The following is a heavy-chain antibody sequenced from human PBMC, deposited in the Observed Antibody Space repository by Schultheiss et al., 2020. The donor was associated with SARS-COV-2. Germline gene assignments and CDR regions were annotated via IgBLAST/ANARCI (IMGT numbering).Heavy chain of an antibody. J-gene: IGHJ4*02. V-gene: IGHV3-23*01. CDR3: AGRGGWIS. Sequence: GGSLRLSCAASGFTFSSHAMSWVRQAPGKGLEWVSVISGSGSNTNHADSVKGRFTISRDNSKNTLYLQMNSLRAEDTAVYYCAGRGGWISWGQGTLVTVSS. CDR2: ISGSGSNT. CDR1: GFTFSSHA. D-gene: IGHD6-19*01.